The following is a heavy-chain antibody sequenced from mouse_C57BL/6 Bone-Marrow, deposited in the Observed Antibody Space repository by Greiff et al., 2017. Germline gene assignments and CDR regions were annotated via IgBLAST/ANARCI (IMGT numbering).Heavy chain of an antibody. CDR3: ARNLELLRSAWFAY. CDR1: GYTFTSYW. J-gene: IGHJ3*01. V-gene: IGHV1-72*01. D-gene: IGHD1-1*01. CDR2: IDPNRGGT. Sequence: QVQLQQPGAELVKPGASVKLSCKASGYTFTSYWMHWVKQRPGRGLAWIGRIDPNRGGTKYNEKFKSKATLTVDKPSSTAYMQLSSLTSEDSAVYYCARNLELLRSAWFAYWGQGTLVTVSA.